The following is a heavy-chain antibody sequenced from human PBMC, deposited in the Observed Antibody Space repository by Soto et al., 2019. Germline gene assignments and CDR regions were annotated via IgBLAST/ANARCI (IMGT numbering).Heavy chain of an antibody. CDR2: ISSSGTTI. D-gene: IGHD3-10*01. CDR1: GFIFSSYE. J-gene: IGHJ3*02. CDR3: AGRGFDI. V-gene: IGHV3-48*03. Sequence: GSLILSCAASGFIFSSYEMNWVRQAPGKGLEWVSYISSSGTTIYYADSVKGRFTISRDKAKNSLYLQMNSLRAEDTAVYYCAGRGFDIWGQGTMVTVSS.